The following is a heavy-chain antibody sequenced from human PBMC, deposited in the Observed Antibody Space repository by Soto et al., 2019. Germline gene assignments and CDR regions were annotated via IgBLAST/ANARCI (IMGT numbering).Heavy chain of an antibody. Sequence: SETLSLTCAVSGYSISSSNWCGWIRQPPGKGLEWIGYIYYSGSTYYNPSLKSRVTMSVDTSKNQFSLKLSSVTAVDTAVYYCARYKSNYYYGMDVWGQGTTVTVSS. D-gene: IGHD1-20*01. CDR3: ARYKSNYYYGMDV. V-gene: IGHV4-28*01. CDR2: IYYSGST. J-gene: IGHJ6*02. CDR1: GYSISSSNW.